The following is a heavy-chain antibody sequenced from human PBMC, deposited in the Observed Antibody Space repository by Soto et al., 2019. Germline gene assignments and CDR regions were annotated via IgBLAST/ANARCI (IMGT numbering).Heavy chain of an antibody. J-gene: IGHJ6*02. CDR2: ITSNSIYK. CDR3: ARDLSGGNYYYHGLDV. Sequence: EVQLVESGGGLVKPGGSLSLSCAASGFTFSDYDMTWVRQAPGKGLEWVSSITSNSIYKYSADSLKGRFTISRDNAKNTLFLQINSLRAEDTAVYYCARDLSGGNYYYHGLDVWGQGTTVTVSS. V-gene: IGHV3-21*01. CDR1: GFTFSDYD. D-gene: IGHD1-26*01.